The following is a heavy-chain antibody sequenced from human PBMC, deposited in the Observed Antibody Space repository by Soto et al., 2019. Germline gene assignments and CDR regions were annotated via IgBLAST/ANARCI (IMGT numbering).Heavy chain of an antibody. V-gene: IGHV2-70*04. CDR3: ARMTLSIGCDY. D-gene: IGHD3-10*01. J-gene: IGHJ4*02. CDR2: IDWDDDK. CDR1: RFSLSTSGMR. Sequence: CGPTLVNPTQTLTLTCTFSRFSLSTSGMRVSWIRQPPGKALEWLARIDWDDDKFYSTSLKTRLTISKDTSKNQVVLTMTNMDPVDTATYYCARMTLSIGCDYWGQGTLVTVSS.